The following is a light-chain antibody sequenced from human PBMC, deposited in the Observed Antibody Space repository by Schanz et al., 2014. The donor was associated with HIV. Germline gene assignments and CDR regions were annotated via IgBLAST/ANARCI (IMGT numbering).Light chain of an antibody. V-gene: IGLV1-44*01. CDR1: RSNVGGRT. Sequence: QSVLTQPPSASGTPGQRVTITCSGSRSNVGGRTVDWYHQVPGTAPRLLIHGDNQRPSGVPDRFSGSKSGTSASLAISGLQSEDEADYYCGTVDKISSVRVFGTGTKLTVL. CDR2: GDN. CDR3: GTVDKISSVRV. J-gene: IGLJ1*01.